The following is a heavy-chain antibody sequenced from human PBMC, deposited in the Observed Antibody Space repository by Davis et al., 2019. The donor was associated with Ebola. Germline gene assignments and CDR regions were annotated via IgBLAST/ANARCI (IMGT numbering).Heavy chain of an antibody. J-gene: IGHJ3*02. D-gene: IGHD6-13*01. CDR2: IYPGDSDT. Sequence: GESLKISCRASAYRFDAYWIGWVRQMPGKGLEWMGIIYPGDSDTRISPSFQGQVNMSVVESISTAYLQWNSLKASDTAMYFCARRGPTSSWFSNNAFDIWGQGTMVTVSS. V-gene: IGHV5-51*01. CDR3: ARRGPTSSWFSNNAFDI. CDR1: AYRFDAYW.